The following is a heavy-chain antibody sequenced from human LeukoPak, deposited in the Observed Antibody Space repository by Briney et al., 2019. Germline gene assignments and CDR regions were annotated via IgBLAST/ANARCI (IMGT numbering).Heavy chain of an antibody. Sequence: GGSLRLSCTASGFTFGDYAMSWVRQVPGKGLEWVGFIRSKAYGGTTEYAASVKGRFTISRDDSKSIAYLQMNSLKTEDTAVYYCTRAVSYSNVYYFDYRGQGTLVTVSS. J-gene: IGHJ4*02. CDR2: IRSKAYGGTT. V-gene: IGHV3-49*04. D-gene: IGHD3-10*01. CDR1: GFTFGDYA. CDR3: TRAVSYSNVYYFDY.